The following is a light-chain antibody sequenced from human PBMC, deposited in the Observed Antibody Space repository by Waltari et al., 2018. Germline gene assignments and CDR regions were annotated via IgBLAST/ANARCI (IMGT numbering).Light chain of an antibody. CDR2: GVN. CDR3: CSYTPTLTFV. J-gene: IGLJ6*01. V-gene: IGLV2-14*03. CDR1: TSDVGGSNF. Sequence: QSVPTQPPSVSGSPGQSVTISCTGTTSDVGGSNFVSWYQEHPGKAPKLIIYGVNNRPSVVSDRFSVSKSGDTATLTISGLQAEDEANYYCCSYTPTLTFVFGSGTKLTVL.